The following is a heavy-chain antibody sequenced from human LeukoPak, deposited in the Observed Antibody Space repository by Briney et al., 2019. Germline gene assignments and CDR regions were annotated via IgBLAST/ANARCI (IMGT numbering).Heavy chain of an antibody. J-gene: IGHJ4*02. D-gene: IGHD3-10*01. V-gene: IGHV1-69*01. CDR3: ARDRAVSSGSYSGYFDH. Sequence: GSSVKVSCKASGGTFSSYAISWVRQAPGQGLEWMGGIIPIFGTANYAQKFQGRVTITADESTSTAYMGLSSLRSEDTAVYYCARDRAVSSGSYSGYFDHWGQGTLVTVSS. CDR2: IIPIFGTA. CDR1: GGTFSSYA.